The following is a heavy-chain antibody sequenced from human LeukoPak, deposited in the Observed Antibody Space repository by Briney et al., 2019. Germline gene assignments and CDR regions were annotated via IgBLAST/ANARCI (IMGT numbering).Heavy chain of an antibody. CDR1: GGSISSSSYY. CDR2: IYYSGST. D-gene: IGHD3-10*01. CDR3: ARDRGIFDY. Sequence: SETLSLTCTVSGGSISSSSYYWGWIRQPPGKGLEWIGSIYYSGSTYYNPSLKSRVTISVDTSKNQFSLKLSSVTAADTAVYYCARDRGIFDYWGQGTLVTVSS. J-gene: IGHJ4*02. V-gene: IGHV4-39*07.